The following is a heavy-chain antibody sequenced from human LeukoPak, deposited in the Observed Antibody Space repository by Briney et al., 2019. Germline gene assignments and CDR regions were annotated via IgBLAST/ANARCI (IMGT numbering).Heavy chain of an antibody. CDR3: ARGPYYFGSGTDYNRFNVVY. D-gene: IGHD3-10*01. V-gene: IGHV4-34*01. Sequence: SETLSLTCAVYGGSFSGYYWTWIRQPPGKGLEWVGEINHSGSTNYNPSLKSRVTISIDTSKSQFSLKLSSVTAADTAVYYCARGPYYFGSGTDYNRFNVVYWGQGILVTVSS. CDR1: GGSFSGYY. CDR2: INHSGST. J-gene: IGHJ4*02.